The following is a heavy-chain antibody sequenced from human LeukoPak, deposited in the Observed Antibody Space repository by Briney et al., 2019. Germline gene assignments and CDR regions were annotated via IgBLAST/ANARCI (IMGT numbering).Heavy chain of an antibody. V-gene: IGHV1-46*01. CDR3: AGVHARDYYYYYYMDV. CDR2: INPSDGST. CDR1: AYTFSTYY. Sequence: GASVKVSCKASAYTFSTYYLHWVRQAPGQGLEWMGMINPSDGSTSYAQKFQGRVTMTRDKSTSTVYMELRSLRSEDTAVYYCAGVHARDYYYYYYMDVWGKGTTVTVSS. J-gene: IGHJ6*03.